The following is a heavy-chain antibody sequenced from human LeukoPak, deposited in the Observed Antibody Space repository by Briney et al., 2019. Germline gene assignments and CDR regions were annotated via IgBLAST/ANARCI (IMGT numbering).Heavy chain of an antibody. CDR2: TSSSSSYI. D-gene: IGHD5-18*01. Sequence: GGSLRLSCAASGFTFSSYSMNWVRQAPGKGLEWVSSTSSSSSYIYYADSVKGRFTISRDNAKNSLYLQMNSLRAEDMAVYYCARGGYSYGAYYYMDVWGKGTTVTVSS. J-gene: IGHJ6*03. V-gene: IGHV3-21*01. CDR1: GFTFSSYS. CDR3: ARGGYSYGAYYYMDV.